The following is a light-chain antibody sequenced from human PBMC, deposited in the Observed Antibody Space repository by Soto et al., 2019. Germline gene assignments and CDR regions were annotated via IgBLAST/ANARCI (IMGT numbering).Light chain of an antibody. CDR2: GAS. Sequence: EIVLPQSPGTVSLSPGERATLSCRASQSVSSSYLAWYQQKPGQAPRLLIYGASSRATGIPDRFSGSGSGTDFTLTISRLEPEDFAVYYCQQYDSSPLAFGGGTKVDIK. CDR1: QSVSSSY. CDR3: QQYDSSPLA. J-gene: IGKJ4*01. V-gene: IGKV3-20*01.